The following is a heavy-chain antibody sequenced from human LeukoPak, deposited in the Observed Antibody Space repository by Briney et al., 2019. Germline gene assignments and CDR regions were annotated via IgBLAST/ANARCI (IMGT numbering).Heavy chain of an antibody. D-gene: IGHD2-15*01. J-gene: IGHJ4*02. Sequence: GGSLRLSCAASGFTFSSYAMSWVRQAPGKGLEWVSAISGSGGSTYYADSVKGRFTISRDNSKNTLYLQMNSLRAEDTAVYYCAKVGWELRSGYYFDYWGQGTLVTVSS. CDR2: ISGSGGST. CDR3: AKVGWELRSGYYFDY. V-gene: IGHV3-23*01. CDR1: GFTFSSYA.